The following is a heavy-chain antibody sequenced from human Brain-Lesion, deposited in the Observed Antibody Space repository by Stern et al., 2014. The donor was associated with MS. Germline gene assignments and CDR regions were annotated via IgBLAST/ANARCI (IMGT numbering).Heavy chain of an antibody. CDR1: GYIFTGYY. J-gene: IGHJ6*02. D-gene: IGHD3-3*01. CDR2: TNPKTGGT. Sequence: DQLVESGAEVKKPGASVKVSCQTSGYIFTGYYIHWVRQAPGQGLEWIAWTNPKTGGTKYAQTFQGRVTMSRDTSISTAYVELSSLTSDDTAVYYCARDQRGITIFGVVTDYYYLGMDVWGQGTTVTVSS. V-gene: IGHV1-2*02. CDR3: ARDQRGITIFGVVTDYYYLGMDV.